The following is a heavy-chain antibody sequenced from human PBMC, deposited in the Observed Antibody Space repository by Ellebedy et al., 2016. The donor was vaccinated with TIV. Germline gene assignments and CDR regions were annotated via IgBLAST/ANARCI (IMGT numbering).Heavy chain of an antibody. CDR1: GGSFSSYY. V-gene: IGHV4-59*08. J-gene: IGHJ6*02. CDR3: ARVLYYDFWSGYYPHYYGMDV. Sequence: MPSETLSLTCAVYGGSFSSYYWSWIRQTPGKGLEWIGYIYYSGSTNYNPSLKSRVTISVDTSKNQFSLKLSSVTAADTAVYYCARVLYYDFWSGYYPHYYGMDVWGQGTTVTVSS. CDR2: IYYSGST. D-gene: IGHD3-3*01.